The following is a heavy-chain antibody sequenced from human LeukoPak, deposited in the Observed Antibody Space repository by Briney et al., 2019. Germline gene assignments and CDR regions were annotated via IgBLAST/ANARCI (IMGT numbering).Heavy chain of an antibody. CDR1: GGSISSYY. Sequence: SETLSLTCTVSGGSISSYYWSWIRQPPGKGLEWIGYMYYSGNTNYNPSLKSRVTISVDTSKNQFSLKLSSLTAADTAAYYCASLSLVRYYFDYWGQGTLVTVSS. J-gene: IGHJ4*02. V-gene: IGHV4-59*01. D-gene: IGHD3-10*01. CDR3: ASLSLVRYYFDY. CDR2: MYYSGNT.